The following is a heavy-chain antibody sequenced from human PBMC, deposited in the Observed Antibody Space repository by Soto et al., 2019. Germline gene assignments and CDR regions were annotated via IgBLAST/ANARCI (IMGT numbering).Heavy chain of an antibody. CDR1: GGSFSGYY. CDR3: ARGWGRIFDY. D-gene: IGHD7-27*01. CDR2: INHSGST. V-gene: IGHV4-34*01. J-gene: IGHJ4*02. Sequence: QVQLQQWGAGLLKPSETLSLTCAVYGGSFSGYYWSWIRQPPGKGLEWIGEINHSGSTNYNPSRKSRVPISADTSKNQFSLKLSSATAADTAVYYCARGWGRIFDYWGQGTLVTVSS.